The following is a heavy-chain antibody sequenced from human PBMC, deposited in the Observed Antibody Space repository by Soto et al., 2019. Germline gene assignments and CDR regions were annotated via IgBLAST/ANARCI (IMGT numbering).Heavy chain of an antibody. CDR3: ARWVLRYIVVVTAHVAAFAI. J-gene: IGHJ3*02. CDR2: IYYSGST. CDR1: GRSMSSSSYY. Sequence: SETHSQTCSACGRSMSSSSYYWGWIQQPPGKGLEWIGSIYYSGSTYYNPSLKSRVTISVDTSKNQFSLKLSSVTAADTAVYYCARWVLRYIVVVTAHVAAFAIWSQVPMVT. D-gene: IGHD2-21*02. V-gene: IGHV4-39*01.